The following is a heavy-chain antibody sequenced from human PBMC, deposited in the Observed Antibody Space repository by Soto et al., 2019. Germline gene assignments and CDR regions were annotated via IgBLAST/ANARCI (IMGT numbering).Heavy chain of an antibody. CDR3: ARHVHYDILTGYEYYYYGMDV. CDR1: GYSFTSYW. D-gene: IGHD3-9*01. CDR2: IYPGDSDT. Sequence: GESLKISCKGSGYSFTSYWIGWVRQMPGKGLEWMGIIYPGDSDTRYSPSFQGQVTISADKSISTAYLQWSSLKASDTAMYYCARHVHYDILTGYEYYYYGMDVWGQGTTVTVSS. J-gene: IGHJ6*02. V-gene: IGHV5-51*01.